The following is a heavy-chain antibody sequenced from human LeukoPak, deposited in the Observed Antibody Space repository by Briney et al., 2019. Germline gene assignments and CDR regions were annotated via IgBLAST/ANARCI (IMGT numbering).Heavy chain of an antibody. J-gene: IGHJ6*02. V-gene: IGHV4-34*01. D-gene: IGHD2/OR15-2a*01. Sequence: PSETLSLTCAVYGGSFSGYYWSWIRQLPGKGLEWIGEINHSGSTNYNPSLKSRVTISVDTSKNQFSLKLSSVTAADTAVYYCARRQRIYYYYGMDVWGQGTTVTVSS. CDR3: ARRQRIYYYYGMDV. CDR1: GGSFSGYY. CDR2: INHSGST.